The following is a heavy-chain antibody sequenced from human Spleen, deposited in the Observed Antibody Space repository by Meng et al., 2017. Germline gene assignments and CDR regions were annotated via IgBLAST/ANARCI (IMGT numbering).Heavy chain of an antibody. D-gene: IGHD6-13*01. CDR2: ISADSDYI. CDR1: GFSFNIFS. J-gene: IGHJ3*02. CDR3: ASKTEAAAGNSVAFDI. V-gene: IGHV3-21*01. Sequence: GESLKISCVASGFSFNIFSMNWVRQAPGKGLEWVSCISADSDYIYYADSVKGRFTISRDNSKNTLYMEMNSLRAEDTAVYYCASKTEAAAGNSVAFDIWGQGTMVTVSS.